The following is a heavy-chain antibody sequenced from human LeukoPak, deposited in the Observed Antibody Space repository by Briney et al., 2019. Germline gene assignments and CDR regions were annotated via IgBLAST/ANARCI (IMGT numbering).Heavy chain of an antibody. CDR2: ISSSGSTI. CDR3: ARRYCGSTSCTLDY. V-gene: IGHV3-48*03. J-gene: IGHJ4*02. D-gene: IGHD2-2*01. Sequence: GGSLRLSCAASGFTFSSYEMNWVRQAPGKGLEWVSYISSSGSTIYYADSVKGRFTISRDNAKNSLYLQMNSLRAEDTAVYYCARRYCGSTSCTLDYWGQGTLVTVSS. CDR1: GFTFSSYE.